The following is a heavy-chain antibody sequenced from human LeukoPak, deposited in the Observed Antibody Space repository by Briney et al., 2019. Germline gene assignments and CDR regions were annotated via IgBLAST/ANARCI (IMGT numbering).Heavy chain of an antibody. CDR1: GFTFSSYS. J-gene: IGHJ4*02. CDR3: AKKPYYYDAGG. CDR2: ISSSSSTI. Sequence: PGGSLRLSCAASGFTFSSYSMNWVRQAPGKGLEWVSYISSSSSTIYYADSVKGRFTISRDNAKNSLYLQMNSLRAEDTAVYYCAKKPYYYDAGGWGQGTLVTVSS. V-gene: IGHV3-48*01. D-gene: IGHD3-22*01.